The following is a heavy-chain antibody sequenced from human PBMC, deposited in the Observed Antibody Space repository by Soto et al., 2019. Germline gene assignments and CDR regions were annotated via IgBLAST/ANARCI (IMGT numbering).Heavy chain of an antibody. CDR3: ARGGIHFADSSGHAFDS. J-gene: IGHJ4*02. CDR2: IIPIFETA. CDR1: GDTFDIYG. Sequence: QVELVQSGAEVKKPGSSVKVSCKASGDTFDIYGFNWVRQAPGEGLEWMGVIIPIFETADYAQKFQGRVSITADKSTSTPYMELGSLTSEDTAVYYCARGGIHFADSSGHAFDSWGQGTLISVTS. V-gene: IGHV1-69*06. D-gene: IGHD3-22*01.